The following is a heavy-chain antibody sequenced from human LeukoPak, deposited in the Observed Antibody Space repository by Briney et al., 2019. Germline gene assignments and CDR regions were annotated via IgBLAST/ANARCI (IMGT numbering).Heavy chain of an antibody. J-gene: IGHJ5*02. CDR3: ARDSAVRDAAWWFNP. D-gene: IGHD5-24*01. V-gene: IGHV1-46*01. Sequence: ASVKVSCKAFGYTFTSNYMHWVRQAPGHGPEWMGVISPSGGSTTYAQKFQGRVTLTRDTSTSTDYLELSSLRSEDTAVYYCARDSAVRDAAWWFNPWGQGTLVTVSS. CDR1: GYTFTSNY. CDR2: ISPSGGST.